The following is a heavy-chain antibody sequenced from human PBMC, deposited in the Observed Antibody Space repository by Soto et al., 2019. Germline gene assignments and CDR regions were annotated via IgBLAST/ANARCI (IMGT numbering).Heavy chain of an antibody. CDR2: ISYDGSKT. CDR3: ARYTDSSYCPPPYYFDS. Sequence: GGSLRLSCAASAFTFRSYTMHWVRQAPGKGLEWVATISYDGSKTNYADSVRGRFTISRDNSKSTLYLQMDSLRPEDTAVYSCARYTDSSYCPPPYYFDSWGQGTLVTVSS. D-gene: IGHD2-2*02. CDR1: AFTFRSYT. J-gene: IGHJ4*02. V-gene: IGHV3-30*04.